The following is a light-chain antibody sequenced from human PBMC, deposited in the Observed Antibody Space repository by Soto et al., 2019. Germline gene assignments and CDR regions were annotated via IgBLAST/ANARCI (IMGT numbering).Light chain of an antibody. CDR3: QQYGSSRT. V-gene: IGKV3-20*01. J-gene: IGKJ1*01. CDR1: HSVSSSY. Sequence: EIVLTQSPGTLSLSPGERATLSCRASHSVSSSYLAWYQQKPGQAPRLLIYGASSSATGIPDRFSGSGSGTDFTLTISRLEPEDFAVYYCQQYGSSRTFGQGTKVDIK. CDR2: GAS.